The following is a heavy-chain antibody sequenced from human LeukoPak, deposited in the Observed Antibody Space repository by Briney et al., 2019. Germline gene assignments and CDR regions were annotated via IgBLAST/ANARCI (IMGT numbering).Heavy chain of an antibody. V-gene: IGHV4-61*02. CDR2: IYTSGST. D-gene: IGHD4-17*01. Sequence: SETLSLTCTVSGGSISSGSYYWSWIRQPAGKGLEWIGRIYTSGSTNYNPSLKSRVTISVDTSKNQFSLKLSSVTAADTAVYYCARVWNYGDYDWFDPWGQGTLVTGSS. CDR1: GGSISSGSYY. J-gene: IGHJ5*02. CDR3: ARVWNYGDYDWFDP.